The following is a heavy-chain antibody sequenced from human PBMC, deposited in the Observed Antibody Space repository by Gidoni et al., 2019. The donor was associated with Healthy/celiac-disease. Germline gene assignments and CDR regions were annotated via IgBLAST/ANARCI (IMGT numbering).Heavy chain of an antibody. CDR1: GFTFSSYA. V-gene: IGHV3-30*01. D-gene: IGHD2-15*01. J-gene: IGHJ5*02. Sequence: QVQLVESGGGVVQPGRSLRLSCAAFGFTFSSYAMHWVRQAPGKGLEWVAVISYDGSNKYYADSVKGRFTITRDNSKNTLYLQMNSLRAEDTAVYYCARGLGVVVAATDNWFDPWGQGTLVTVSS. CDR2: ISYDGSNK. CDR3: ARGLGVVVAATDNWFDP.